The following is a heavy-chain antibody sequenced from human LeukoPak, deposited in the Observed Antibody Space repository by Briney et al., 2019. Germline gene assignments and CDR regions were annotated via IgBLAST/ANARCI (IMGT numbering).Heavy chain of an antibody. J-gene: IGHJ3*02. Sequence: PGGSLRLSCAASGFTFSSYAMSWVRQAPGKGLEWVSAISGSGGSTYYADSVKGRFTISRDNSKKTLYLQMNSLRAEDTAVYYCAKDSGGGSWGEAFDIWGQGTMVTVSS. D-gene: IGHD2-15*01. CDR1: GFTFSSYA. V-gene: IGHV3-23*01. CDR2: ISGSGGST. CDR3: AKDSGGGSWGEAFDI.